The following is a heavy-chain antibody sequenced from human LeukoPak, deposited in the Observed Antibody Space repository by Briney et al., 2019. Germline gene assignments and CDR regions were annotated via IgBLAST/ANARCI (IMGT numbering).Heavy chain of an antibody. CDR1: GFTFSNYG. D-gene: IGHD6-19*01. CDR3: ARSAPAGTGIFDY. CDR2: IQYDGGDK. V-gene: IGHV3-30*02. Sequence: GGSLRLSCAASGFTFSNYGIHWVRQAPGMGLEWVSLIQYDGGDKFYSDSVKGRFIISRDNSKNTVFLQMNSLTTEDTAVYYCARSAPAGTGIFDYWGQGTLVTVSS. J-gene: IGHJ4*02.